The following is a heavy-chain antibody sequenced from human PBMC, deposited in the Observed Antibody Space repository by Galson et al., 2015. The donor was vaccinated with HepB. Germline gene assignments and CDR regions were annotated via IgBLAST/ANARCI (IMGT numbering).Heavy chain of an antibody. V-gene: IGHV1-69*13. CDR3: ARCVVVTAMFDP. CDR2: IIPIFGTA. D-gene: IGHD2-21*02. J-gene: IGHJ5*02. Sequence: SVKVSCKASGGTFSSYAISWVRQAPGQGLEWMEGIIPIFGTANYAQKFQGRVTITADESTSTAYMELSSLRSEDTAVYYCARCVVVTAMFDPWGQGTLVTVSS. CDR1: GGTFSSYA.